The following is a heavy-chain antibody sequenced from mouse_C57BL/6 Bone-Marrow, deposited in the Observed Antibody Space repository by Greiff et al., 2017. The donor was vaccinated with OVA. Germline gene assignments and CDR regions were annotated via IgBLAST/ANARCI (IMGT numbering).Heavy chain of an antibody. J-gene: IGHJ2*01. CDR3: ARRGTTVVAPHFDY. CDR2: IYPRSGNT. D-gene: IGHD1-1*01. V-gene: IGHV1-81*01. Sequence: QVQLQQSGAELARPGASVKLSCKASGYTFTSYGISWVKQRTGQGLEWIGEIYPRSGNTYYNEKFKGKATLTADKSSSTAYMELRSLTSEDSAVYFCARRGTTVVAPHFDYWGQGTTLTVSS. CDR1: GYTFTSYG.